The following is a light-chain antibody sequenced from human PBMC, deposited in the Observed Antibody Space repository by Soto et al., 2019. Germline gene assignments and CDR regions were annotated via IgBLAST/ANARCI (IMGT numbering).Light chain of an antibody. CDR2: DAS. CDR1: QSVANY. J-gene: IGKJ1*01. Sequence: EIVLTQSPATLSLSPGERATLSCRASQSVANYLAWYQQKPGQAPRLLIYDASNRATGIPARFSGSGSGTDFTLTISSLEPEDFAVYYCQQRSNWPPWTFGQGTKVEIK. CDR3: QQRSNWPPWT. V-gene: IGKV3-11*01.